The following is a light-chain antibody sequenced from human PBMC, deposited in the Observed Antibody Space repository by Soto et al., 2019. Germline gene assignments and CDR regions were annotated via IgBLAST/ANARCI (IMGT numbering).Light chain of an antibody. Sequence: EIVLTQSPVTLSLSPGERSTVSCRASQSVSRSYLAWYQQKPGQAPRLLIYGASSRATGTPDRFGGSGSGTNFTLTISRLEPEDFAVYYCQQYSSSPWTFGQGTKVDI. V-gene: IGKV3-20*01. CDR2: GAS. CDR3: QQYSSSPWT. CDR1: QSVSRSY. J-gene: IGKJ1*01.